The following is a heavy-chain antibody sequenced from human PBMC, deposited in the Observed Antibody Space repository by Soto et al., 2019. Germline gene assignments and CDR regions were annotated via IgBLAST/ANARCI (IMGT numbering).Heavy chain of an antibody. J-gene: IGHJ1*01. CDR2: IKSKTDGGTT. CDR1: GFTFSNAW. Sequence: GGSLRLSCAASGFTFSNAWMNWVRQAPGKGLEWVGRIKSKTDGGTTDYAAPVKGRFTISRDDSKNTLYLQMNSLKTEDTAVYYCTTVASPDAVTTRRLQHWGQGTLVTVSS. CDR3: TTVASPDAVTTRRLQH. D-gene: IGHD4-17*01. V-gene: IGHV3-15*07.